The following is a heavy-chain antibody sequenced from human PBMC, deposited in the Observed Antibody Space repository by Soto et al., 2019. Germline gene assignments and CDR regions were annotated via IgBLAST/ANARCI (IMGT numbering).Heavy chain of an antibody. D-gene: IGHD1-26*01. CDR2: IYYSGST. V-gene: IGHV4-59*08. CDR3: ARRYGSAIDY. Sequence: PLETLSLTCTVSGGSISSYYWSWIRQPPGKGLEWIGYIYYSGSTNYNPSLKSRVTISVDTSKNQFSLKLSSVTAADTAVYYCARRYGSAIDYWGQGTLVTVSS. J-gene: IGHJ4*02. CDR1: GGSISSYY.